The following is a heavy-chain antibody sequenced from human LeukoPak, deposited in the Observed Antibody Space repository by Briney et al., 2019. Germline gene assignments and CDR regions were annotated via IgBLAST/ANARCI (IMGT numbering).Heavy chain of an antibody. J-gene: IGHJ4*02. Sequence: PSETLSLTCTVSGGSISSGDYYWSWIRQPPGKGLEWIGYIYYSGSTYYNPSLKSRVTISVDTSKNQFSLKLSSVTAADTAVYYCARGSGYYDFWSGYYTYFDYWGQGTLVTVSS. CDR2: IYYSGST. CDR1: GGSISSGDYY. V-gene: IGHV4-30-4*01. CDR3: ARGSGYYDFWSGYYTYFDY. D-gene: IGHD3-3*01.